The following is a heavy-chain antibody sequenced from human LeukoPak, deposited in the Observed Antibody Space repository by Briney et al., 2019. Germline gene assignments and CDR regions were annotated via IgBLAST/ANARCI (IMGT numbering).Heavy chain of an antibody. CDR2: ISGYNGNT. CDR3: ARSVTYYYDTSGFPGDYYFDY. CDR1: GYTFSNYV. V-gene: IGHV1-18*01. D-gene: IGHD3-22*01. Sequence: ASVKVSCKASGYTFSNYVISWVRQAPGQGLEWMGWISGYNGNTDYAQKFQGRVTMTTDTSTTTAYMELRSLRSDDTAVYYCARSVTYYYDTSGFPGDYYFDYWGQGTLVTVSS. J-gene: IGHJ4*02.